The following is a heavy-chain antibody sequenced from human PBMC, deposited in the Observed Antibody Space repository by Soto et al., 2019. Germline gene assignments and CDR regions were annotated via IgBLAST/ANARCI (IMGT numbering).Heavy chain of an antibody. CDR2: ISGSGGST. Sequence: GGSLRLSCAASGFTFSSYAMSWVRQAPGKGLEWVSAISGSGGSTYYADSVKGRFTISRDNSKNTLYLQMNSLRAEDTAVYYCAKSKGGIVVVVAATYAFDIWGQGTMVTVSS. D-gene: IGHD2-15*01. CDR3: AKSKGGIVVVVAATYAFDI. J-gene: IGHJ3*02. CDR1: GFTFSSYA. V-gene: IGHV3-23*01.